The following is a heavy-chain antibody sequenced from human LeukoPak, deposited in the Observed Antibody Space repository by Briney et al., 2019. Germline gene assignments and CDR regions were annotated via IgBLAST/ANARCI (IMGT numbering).Heavy chain of an antibody. CDR2: VLYDGSNK. V-gene: IGHV3-30*02. J-gene: IGHJ4*02. CDR1: GFTFSNSG. Sequence: QAGGSLRLSCAASGFTFSNSGMHWVRQAPGKGLEWVAFVLYDGSNKYYTDSVKGRFTISRDNSRNTLYLQMNSLRPEDAAVYYCAKDLTYWGQGTLVTVSS. CDR3: AKDLTY.